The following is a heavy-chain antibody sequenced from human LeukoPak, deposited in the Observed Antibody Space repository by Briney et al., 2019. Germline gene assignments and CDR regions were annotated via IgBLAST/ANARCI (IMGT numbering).Heavy chain of an antibody. CDR3: ARGGKKTAMVTS. CDR2: IYSSGST. J-gene: IGHJ4*02. V-gene: IGHV4-31*03. CDR1: GGSISSGGYF. Sequence: SQTLSLTCTVSGGSISSGGYFWNWNRQLPGKGLEWIGYIYSSGSTYNPSLKSRVIISLDTSKNQFSLKLNSVTAADTAVYYCARGGKKTAMVTSWGQGTLVTVPS. D-gene: IGHD5-18*01.